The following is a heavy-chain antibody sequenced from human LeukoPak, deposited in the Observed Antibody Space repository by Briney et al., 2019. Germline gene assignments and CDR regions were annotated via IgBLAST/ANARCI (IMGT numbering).Heavy chain of an antibody. J-gene: IGHJ3*02. V-gene: IGHV3-23*01. D-gene: IGHD6-19*01. CDR3: AKDPSSGWYVNAFDI. Sequence: PGGSLRLSCATSGFAFSTYAMSWVRQAPGKGLEWVSTISGGGESTHYADSVEGRFTISRDNSKNTLYLQMNRLRAEDTAVHYCAKDPSSGWYVNAFDIWGQGTMVTVSS. CDR2: ISGGGEST. CDR1: GFAFSTYA.